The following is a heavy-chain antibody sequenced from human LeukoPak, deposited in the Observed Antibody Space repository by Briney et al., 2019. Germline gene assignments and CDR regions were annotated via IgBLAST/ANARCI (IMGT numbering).Heavy chain of an antibody. CDR3: GRVRCTSTTCWGALYSDY. CDR2: IKPDGSEK. CDR1: GFTFSSYW. J-gene: IGHJ4*02. Sequence: GGSLRLSCAASGFTFSSYWMTWVRQAPGKGLEWVAHIKPDGSEKYYVDSVKGRFTISRGNARNSLYVQMNSLRAEDTAVYYCGRVRCTSTTCWGALYSDYWGQGTLVTVSS. D-gene: IGHD2-2*01. V-gene: IGHV3-7*01.